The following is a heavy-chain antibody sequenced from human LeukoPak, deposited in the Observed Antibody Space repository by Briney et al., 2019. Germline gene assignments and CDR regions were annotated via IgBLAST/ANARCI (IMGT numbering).Heavy chain of an antibody. Sequence: PSETLSLTCAAYGGSFSGYYWSWIRQPPGKGLEWIGEINHSGSTNYNPSLKSRVTISVDTSKNQFSLKLSSVTAADTAVYYCARGRINWFDPWGQGTLVTVSS. D-gene: IGHD2/OR15-2a*01. V-gene: IGHV4-34*01. CDR1: GGSFSGYY. J-gene: IGHJ5*02. CDR2: INHSGST. CDR3: ARGRINWFDP.